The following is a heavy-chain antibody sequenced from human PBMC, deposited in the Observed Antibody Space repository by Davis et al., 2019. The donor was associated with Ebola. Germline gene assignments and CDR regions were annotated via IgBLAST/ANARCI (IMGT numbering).Heavy chain of an antibody. V-gene: IGHV5-51*01. J-gene: IGHJ5*02. Sequence: GESLKISCKGSGFTFTNYWIGWVRQKPGKGLEWMGMIYGDDSDTRYSPSLQGQVTISVDKSINTAYLQWNSLKASDTAMYYCVTTGQWLVTSLDPWGQGTLVTVSS. CDR1: GFTFTNYW. D-gene: IGHD6-19*01. CDR3: VTTGQWLVTSLDP. CDR2: IYGDDSDT.